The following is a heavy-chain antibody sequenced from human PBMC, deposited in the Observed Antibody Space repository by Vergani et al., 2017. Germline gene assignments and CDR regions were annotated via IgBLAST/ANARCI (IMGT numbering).Heavy chain of an antibody. CDR1: GASVNSYY. D-gene: IGHD3-10*01. V-gene: IGHV4-59*02. CDR3: ARSRIYYGAGSPDY. Sequence: QAQLQESGPGLVKPSETLSPTCTVSGASVNSYYWSWIRQPPGKGLEWMGYVSFRGDTLYDPSVKGRMTISLNTSSNQFSLYLTSVTAADTAVYYCARSRIYYGAGSPDYWGQGTLVTVSS. J-gene: IGHJ4*02. CDR2: VSFRGDT.